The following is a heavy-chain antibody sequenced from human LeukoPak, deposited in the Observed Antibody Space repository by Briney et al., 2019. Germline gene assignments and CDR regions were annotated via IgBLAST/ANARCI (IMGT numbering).Heavy chain of an antibody. Sequence: SETLSLTCSVSGGSVSSGDYYGSWIRQPAGKGLEWIGRIYSSVSTQYSPSLQYNPSLKSRVTISKDTSTNQFSLSLHSVTVADTAMYYCARDRAGAGMRVSSFVYWGQGIPVTVSS. D-gene: IGHD1-1*01. CDR1: GGSVSSGDYY. V-gene: IGHV4-61*02. CDR2: IYSSVSTQYSPSL. CDR3: ARDRAGAGMRVSSFVY. J-gene: IGHJ4*02.